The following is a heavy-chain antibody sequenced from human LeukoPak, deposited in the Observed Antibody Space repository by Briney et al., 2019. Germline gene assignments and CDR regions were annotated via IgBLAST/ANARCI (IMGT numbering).Heavy chain of an antibody. V-gene: IGHV4-59*08. Sequence: SETLSLTCTVSGGSISSYYWSWIRQPPGKGLEWIGCIYYSGSTDYNPSLKSRVTISIDTSKNQFSLKLNSVTAADTAVYYCASLTLADTSGYGEFDYWGQGTLVTVSS. D-gene: IGHD3-22*01. CDR1: GGSISSYY. J-gene: IGHJ4*02. CDR3: ASLTLADTSGYGEFDY. CDR2: IYYSGST.